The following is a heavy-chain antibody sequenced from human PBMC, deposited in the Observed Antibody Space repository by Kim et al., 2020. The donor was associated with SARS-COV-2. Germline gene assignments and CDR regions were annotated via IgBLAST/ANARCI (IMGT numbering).Heavy chain of an antibody. V-gene: IGHV4-4*02. D-gene: IGHD1-26*01. CDR1: GFSITSNNW. J-gene: IGHJ2*01. CDR2: IHHSGST. CDR3: ARKVGMIRYFDF. Sequence: SETLSLTCAVSGFSITSNNWWSWVRQPPGEGLEWIGDIHHSGSTNYNPSVKSRVTISLDKSKNQFSLNLDSLTAADTAVYHCARKVGMIRYFDFWGRGTLVTVSS.